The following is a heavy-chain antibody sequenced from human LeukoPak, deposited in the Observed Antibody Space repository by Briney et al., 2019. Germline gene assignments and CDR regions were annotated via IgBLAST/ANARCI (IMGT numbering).Heavy chain of an antibody. J-gene: IGHJ6*03. CDR1: GGTFSSYA. V-gene: IGHV1-69*05. CDR2: IIPIFGTA. Sequence: SVKVSCKASGGTFSSYAISWVRQAPGQGLEWMGGIIPIFGTANYAQKFQGRATITTDESASTAYMELSSLRSEDTAVYYCARTSHRYYYYYMDVWGKGTTVTVSS. CDR3: ARTSHRYYYYYMDV.